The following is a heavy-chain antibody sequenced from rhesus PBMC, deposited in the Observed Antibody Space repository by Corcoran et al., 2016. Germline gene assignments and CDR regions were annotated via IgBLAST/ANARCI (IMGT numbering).Heavy chain of an antibody. CDR1: GGSISDVYY. J-gene: IGHJ4*01. Sequence: QVQLQESGPGLVKPSETLSLTCAVSGGSISDVYYWSWIRQPPGKGLEWIGYIYGSGGGTNYNPSLKNQVTISIDTSKNQFSLKLSSVTAADTAVYYCARGDYWGQGVLVTVSS. CDR2: IYGSGGGT. V-gene: IGHV4-106*01. CDR3: ARGDY.